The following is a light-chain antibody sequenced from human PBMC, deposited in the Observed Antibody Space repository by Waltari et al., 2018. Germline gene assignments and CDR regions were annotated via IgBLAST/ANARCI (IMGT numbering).Light chain of an antibody. CDR1: SSDLGAYDS. CDR3: SSYLSTNTEV. J-gene: IGLJ2*01. Sequence: QSALTQPASVSGSPGQSIAISCTGTSSDLGAYDSVSWYQQHPGKAPKLIIFDVNYRPSGVSNRFSSSKSGNTASLTISGLQPEDEADYYCSSYLSTNTEVFGGGTKVTVL. CDR2: DVN. V-gene: IGLV2-14*03.